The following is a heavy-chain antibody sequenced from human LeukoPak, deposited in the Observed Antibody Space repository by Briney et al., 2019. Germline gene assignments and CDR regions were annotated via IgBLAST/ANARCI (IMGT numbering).Heavy chain of an antibody. D-gene: IGHD2-15*01. CDR2: IYTSGST. V-gene: IGHV4-4*07. J-gene: IGHJ3*02. CDR1: GGSISSYY. Sequence: SETLSLTCTVSGGSISSYYWSWIRQPAGKGLEWIGRIYTSGSTNYNPSLKSRVTMSVDTSKNQFSLKLSSVTAADTAVYYCARDCSGGSRYDDAFDIWGQGTMVTVSS. CDR3: ARDCSGGSRYDDAFDI.